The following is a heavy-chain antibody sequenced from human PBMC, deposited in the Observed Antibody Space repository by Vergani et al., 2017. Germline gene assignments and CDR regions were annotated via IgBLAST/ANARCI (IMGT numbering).Heavy chain of an antibody. D-gene: IGHD3-10*01. Sequence: QVDLQESGPGLVKSSETLSLNCAVSGYSVGSGYYWGWIRQPPGRGLEWIGCVHRNRNTYYTSSLRSRATISRDTSKNQFSLRLTSVTAADTAVYYCARQKPYGSAHVDFWGRGVLVTVSA. J-gene: IGHJ4*02. CDR2: VHRNRNT. CDR3: ARQKPYGSAHVDF. CDR1: GYSVGSGYY. V-gene: IGHV4-38-2*01.